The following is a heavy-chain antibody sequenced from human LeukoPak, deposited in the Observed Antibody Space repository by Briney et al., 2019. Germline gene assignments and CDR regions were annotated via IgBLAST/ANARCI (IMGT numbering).Heavy chain of an antibody. CDR1: GFTFSSYG. J-gene: IGHJ4*02. D-gene: IGHD1-26*01. Sequence: GGSLRLSCAASGFTFSSYGMHWVRQAPGKGLEWVAFIRYDGSNKYYADSVKGRFTISRDNAKNSLYLQMNSLRAEDTAVYYCARDLSGSYLRWGQGTLVTVSS. V-gene: IGHV3-30*02. CDR2: IRYDGSNK. CDR3: ARDLSGSYLR.